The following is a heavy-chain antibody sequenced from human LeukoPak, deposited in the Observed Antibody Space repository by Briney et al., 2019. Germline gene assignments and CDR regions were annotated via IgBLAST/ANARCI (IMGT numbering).Heavy chain of an antibody. Sequence: SETLSLTCTVSGGSISNSYWSWIRQPPGKGLEWIGYIYYIGSTNYNPSLKSRVTISVDTSKNQFSLKLNSVTAADTAVYYCARQLLWFGELHFDYWGQGTLVTVSS. V-gene: IGHV4-59*01. CDR3: ARQLLWFGELHFDY. D-gene: IGHD3-10*01. CDR1: GGSISNSY. CDR2: IYYIGST. J-gene: IGHJ4*02.